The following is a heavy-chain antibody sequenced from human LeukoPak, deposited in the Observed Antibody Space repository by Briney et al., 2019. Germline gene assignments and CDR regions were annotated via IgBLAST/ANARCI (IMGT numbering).Heavy chain of an antibody. CDR2: INLSGGST. V-gene: IGHV1-46*01. J-gene: IGHJ4*02. Sequence: ASVKVSCKASGFTFINYYMHWVRQAPGQGLEWLGIINLSGGSTHYPQKFQDRVTMTRDTSTSTVYMELSSPRSEDTAVYYCARDLDYGEKSEDYWGQGTLVTVSS. D-gene: IGHD4/OR15-4a*01. CDR3: ARDLDYGEKSEDY. CDR1: GFTFINYY.